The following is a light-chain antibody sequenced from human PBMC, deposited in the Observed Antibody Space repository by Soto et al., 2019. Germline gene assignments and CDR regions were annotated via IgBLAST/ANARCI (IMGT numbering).Light chain of an antibody. CDR1: SSDVGAYKY. CDR2: EVT. Sequence: QSALTQPPSASGSPGQSVVISCTGTSSDVGAYKYVSWYQQHPGKAPELMIYEVTKRPSGVPDRFSGSKSGNTASLTVSGLQAEDEAAYYCSSYAGSNNLVFGGGTKLTVL. J-gene: IGLJ2*01. CDR3: SSYAGSNNLV. V-gene: IGLV2-8*01.